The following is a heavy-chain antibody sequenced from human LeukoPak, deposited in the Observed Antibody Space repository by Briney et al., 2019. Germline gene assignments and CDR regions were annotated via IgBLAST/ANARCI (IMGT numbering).Heavy chain of an antibody. D-gene: IGHD3-10*01. J-gene: IGHJ5*02. Sequence: ASVKVSCKASGGTFSSYAISWVRQAPGQGLEWMGGIIPIFGTANYAQKFQGRVTITADKSTSTAYMELSSLRSEDTAVYYCARSPMGSGSANWFDPWGQGTLVTVSS. V-gene: IGHV1-69*06. CDR1: GGTFSSYA. CDR2: IIPIFGTA. CDR3: ARSPMGSGSANWFDP.